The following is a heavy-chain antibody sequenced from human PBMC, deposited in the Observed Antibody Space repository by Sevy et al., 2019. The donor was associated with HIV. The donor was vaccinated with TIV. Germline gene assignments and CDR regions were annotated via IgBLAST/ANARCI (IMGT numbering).Heavy chain of an antibody. Sequence: GESLKISCAASGFTFSAYAMSWVRQAPGKGLEWVSCISSSGGSTYDADSVKGRFSISRDTSKNTLYLQMNSLRAEDTAVYYCATLRGGLYGSGYFQNWGQGTQVTVSS. CDR3: ATLRGGLYGSGYFQN. CDR2: ISSSGGST. CDR1: GFTFSAYA. J-gene: IGHJ1*01. V-gene: IGHV3-23*01. D-gene: IGHD3-10*01.